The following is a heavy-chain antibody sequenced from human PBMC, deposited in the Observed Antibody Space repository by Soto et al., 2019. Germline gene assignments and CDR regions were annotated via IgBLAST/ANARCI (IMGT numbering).Heavy chain of an antibody. J-gene: IGHJ4*02. CDR1: GGSFTSNNW. D-gene: IGHD1-7*01. V-gene: IGHV4-4*02. CDR3: ASRDPGTSVDY. Sequence: SETLSLTCAVSGGSFTSNNWWTWVRQPPGQGLEWIGEIYRTGSTNYNPSLKSRVTISLDKSENQFSLKVTSLTAADTAVYYGASRDPGTSVDYWGQGTLVTVSS. CDR2: IYRTGST.